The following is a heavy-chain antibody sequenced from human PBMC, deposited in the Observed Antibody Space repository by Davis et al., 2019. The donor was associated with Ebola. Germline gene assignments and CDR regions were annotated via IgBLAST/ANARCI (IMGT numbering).Heavy chain of an antibody. CDR3: ARVTAYGDPYYYYYGMDV. J-gene: IGHJ6*02. Sequence: AASVKVSCKASGGTFSSYAISWVRQAPGQGLEWMGRIIPILGIANYAQKLQGRVTMTTDTSTSTAYMELRSLRSDDTAVYYCARVTAYGDPYYYYYGMDVWGQGTTVTVSS. CDR2: IIPILGIA. V-gene: IGHV1-69*04. D-gene: IGHD4-17*01. CDR1: GGTFSSYA.